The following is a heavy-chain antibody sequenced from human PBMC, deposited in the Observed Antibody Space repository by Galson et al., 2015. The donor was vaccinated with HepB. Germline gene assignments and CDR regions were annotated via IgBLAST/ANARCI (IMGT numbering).Heavy chain of an antibody. CDR2: ISGSGGST. D-gene: IGHD6-13*01. CDR3: AKSIAAAGTFDY. Sequence: SLRLSCAASGFTFSSYAMSWVRQAPGKGLEWVSAISGSGGSTYYADSVKGRFTISRDNSKSTPYLQMNSLRAEDTAVYYCAKSIAAAGTFDYWGQGTLVTVSS. CDR1: GFTFSSYA. J-gene: IGHJ4*02. V-gene: IGHV3-23*01.